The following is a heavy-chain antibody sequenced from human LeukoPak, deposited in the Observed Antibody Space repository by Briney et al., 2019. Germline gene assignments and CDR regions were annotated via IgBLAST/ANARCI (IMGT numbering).Heavy chain of an antibody. CDR2: INPSGGST. D-gene: IGHD3-22*01. CDR1: GYTFTSYY. V-gene: IGHV1-46*01. CDR3: ARLTYYYDSSRSFDY. J-gene: IGHJ4*02. Sequence: GASVKVSCKASGYTFTSYYMHWVRQAPGQGLEWMGIINPSGGSTSYAQKFQGRVTMTRDTSTSTVYMELSSLRSDDTAVYYCARLTYYYDSSRSFDYWGQGTLVTVSS.